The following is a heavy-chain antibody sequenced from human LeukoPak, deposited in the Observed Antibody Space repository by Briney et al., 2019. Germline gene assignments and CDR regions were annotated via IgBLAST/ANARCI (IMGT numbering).Heavy chain of an antibody. V-gene: IGHV3-74*01. CDR1: GFTFSTYW. CDR3: VRDFRSADY. J-gene: IGHJ4*02. Sequence: GGSLRLSCVASGFTFSTYWMHWVRHTPGKGPVWVSRVSGDGSSISYADSVKGRFTISRDNARNTLYLQMNSLRAEDTAVYYCVRDFRSADYWGQGILVTVSS. CDR2: VSGDGSSI.